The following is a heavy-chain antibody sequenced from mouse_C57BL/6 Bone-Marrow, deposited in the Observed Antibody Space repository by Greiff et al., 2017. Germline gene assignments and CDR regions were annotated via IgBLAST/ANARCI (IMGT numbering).Heavy chain of an antibody. CDR3: ARVPFYYYTMDY. V-gene: IGHV5-4*03. Sequence: EVKLVESGGGLVKPGGSLKLSCAASGFTFSSYAMSWVRQTPEKRLEWVATISDGGSYTYYPDNVKGRFTISRDNAKNNLYLQMSHLQSEDTAMCYCARVPFYYYTMDYWCQGTSVTVSS. CDR2: ISDGGSYT. J-gene: IGHJ4*01. D-gene: IGHD5-1*01. CDR1: GFTFSSYA.